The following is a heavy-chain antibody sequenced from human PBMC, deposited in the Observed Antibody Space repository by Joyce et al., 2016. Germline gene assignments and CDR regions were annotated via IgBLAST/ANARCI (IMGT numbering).Heavy chain of an antibody. V-gene: IGHV3-48*01. CDR1: EFTFSSYS. CDR3: AREVTGEKFDY. Sequence: EVQLVESGGGLIQPGGSLRLSCAASEFTFSSYSMNWVRQAPGKGLEWVSYINDDSTIVYYADSVKGRFTISRDNAKNSLYLQMNSLRAEDTAVYYCAREVTGEKFDYWGQGTLVTVSS. CDR2: INDDSTIV. D-gene: IGHD2-21*02. J-gene: IGHJ4*02.